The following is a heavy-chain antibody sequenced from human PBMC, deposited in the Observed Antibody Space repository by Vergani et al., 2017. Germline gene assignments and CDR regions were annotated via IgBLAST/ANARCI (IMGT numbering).Heavy chain of an antibody. CDR1: GGYFSGYY. V-gene: IGHV4-34*01. J-gene: IGHJ4*02. D-gene: IGHD3-10*01. CDR3: ARRTTMVRGVLEIARYYFDY. CDR2: INHSGST. Sequence: QVQLQQWGAGLLKPSETLSLTCAVYGGYFSGYYWSWIRQPPGKGLEWIGEINHSGSTNYKPSLKSRVTISVDTSKNQFSLKLSSVTAADTAVYYCARRTTMVRGVLEIARYYFDYWGQGTLVTVSS.